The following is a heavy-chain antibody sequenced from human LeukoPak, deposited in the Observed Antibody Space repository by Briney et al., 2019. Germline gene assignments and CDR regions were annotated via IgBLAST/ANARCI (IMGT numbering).Heavy chain of an antibody. CDR3: AREGGSSSWYDL. V-gene: IGHV3-21*01. D-gene: IGHD6-13*01. Sequence: GGSLRLSCAASGFTFSSYSMNWVRQAPGKGLEWVSSISSSSSYIYYADSVKGRFTISRDNAKNSLYLQMNSLRAEDTAVYYCAREGGSSSWYDLWGQGTMVTVSS. CDR2: ISSSSSYI. CDR1: GFTFSSYS. J-gene: IGHJ3*01.